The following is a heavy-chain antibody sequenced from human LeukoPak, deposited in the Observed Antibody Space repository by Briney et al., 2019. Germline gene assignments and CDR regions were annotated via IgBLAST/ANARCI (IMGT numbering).Heavy chain of an antibody. CDR3: AKDGFWFGELSYNYFDY. Sequence: GGSLRRSCAASGFTFSSYSMNWVRQAPGKGLEWVSTISGSGGSTYYADSVRGRFTISRDYSKNTLYLQLNSLRAEDTAVYYCAKDGFWFGELSYNYFDYWGQGTLVTVSS. D-gene: IGHD3-10*01. V-gene: IGHV3-23*01. CDR1: GFTFSSYS. CDR2: ISGSGGST. J-gene: IGHJ4*02.